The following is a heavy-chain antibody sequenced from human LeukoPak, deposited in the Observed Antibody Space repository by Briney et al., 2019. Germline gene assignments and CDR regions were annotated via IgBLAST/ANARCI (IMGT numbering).Heavy chain of an antibody. J-gene: IGHJ6*02. V-gene: IGHV3-21*04. D-gene: IGHD3-10*01. CDR2: ISSTSNYI. CDR1: GFTFSNAW. CDR3: TRGFGSSTFSYYYYGMDV. Sequence: GGSLRLSCAASGFTFSNAWMNWVRQAPGKGLEWVSSISSTSNYIYYADSVKGRFTISKDNAKNSLYLQMNSLRAEDSAVYYCTRGFGSSTFSYYYYGMDVWGQGTTVTVSS.